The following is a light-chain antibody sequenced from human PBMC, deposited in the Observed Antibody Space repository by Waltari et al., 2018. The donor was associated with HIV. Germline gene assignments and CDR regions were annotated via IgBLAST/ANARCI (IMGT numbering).Light chain of an antibody. J-gene: IGLJ2*01. CDR1: TPSLGRTS. CDR3: AAWDNALGGHVV. V-gene: IGLV1-47*02. Sequence: QSVLTQPPSMSGTPGQRVIISCSGTTPSLGRTSVYLYQQLPGAAPKLLIYPNNQQPSGVPDRFSGSKSGTSASLAISGLRPEDEAMYFCAAWDNALGGHVVFGGGTNLTVL. CDR2: PNN.